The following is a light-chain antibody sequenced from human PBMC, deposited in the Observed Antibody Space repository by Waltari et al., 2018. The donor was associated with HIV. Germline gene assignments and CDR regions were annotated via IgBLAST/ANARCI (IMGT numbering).Light chain of an antibody. J-gene: IGKJ2*01. CDR3: QQRSNWPHT. CDR2: DAS. V-gene: IGKV3-11*01. CDR1: ESISTF. Sequence: ETVLTQSPATLSVSPGERATLSCRASESISTFLSWYQPKPGQAPKVLISDASNRATGVPARFSGSGSGTDFTLTITSLEPEDVAVYYCQQRSNWPHTFGQGTKLEI.